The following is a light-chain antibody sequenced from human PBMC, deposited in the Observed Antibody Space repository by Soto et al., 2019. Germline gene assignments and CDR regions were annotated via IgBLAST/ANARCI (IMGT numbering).Light chain of an antibody. CDR1: QSVSRN. Sequence: EIVMTQSSVTLSVSPGERATLSCRASQSVSRNLAWYQQKPGQTPRLLIYGTSTRATGIPARFSGSGSGTEFSLTISSLRSEDFAVYYCQQYNNWPLTFGGGTKV. CDR2: GTS. J-gene: IGKJ4*01. CDR3: QQYNNWPLT. V-gene: IGKV3-15*01.